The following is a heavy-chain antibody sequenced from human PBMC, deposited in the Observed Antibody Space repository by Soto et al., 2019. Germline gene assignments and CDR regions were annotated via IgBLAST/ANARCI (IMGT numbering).Heavy chain of an antibody. CDR2: ISYDGSNK. CDR1: GFTFITYG. D-gene: IGHD1-26*01. Sequence: GGSLRLSCAASGFTFITYGMHWVRQAPGKGLEWVAVISYDGSNKYYANSVKGRFTISRDNSKNTLYLQMNSLRAEDTAVYYCAKGHRDDLVGATTGGWYFDLWGRGTLVTVSS. V-gene: IGHV3-30*18. J-gene: IGHJ2*01. CDR3: AKGHRDDLVGATTGGWYFDL.